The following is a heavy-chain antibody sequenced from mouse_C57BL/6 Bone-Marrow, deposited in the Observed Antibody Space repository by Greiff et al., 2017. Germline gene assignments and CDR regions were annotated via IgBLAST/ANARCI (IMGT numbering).Heavy chain of an antibody. CDR3: ARAEYSDLDYAMDY. D-gene: IGHD2-12*01. J-gene: IGHJ4*01. CDR2: INPNYGTT. V-gene: IGHV1-39*01. CDR1: GYSFTDYN. Sequence: QLQESGPELVKPGASVKISCKASGYSFTDYNMNWVKQSHGKSLEWIGVINPNYGTTSYNQKFKGKATLTVDQSSSTAYMQLNSLTSEDSAVYYCARAEYSDLDYAMDYWGQGTSVTVSS.